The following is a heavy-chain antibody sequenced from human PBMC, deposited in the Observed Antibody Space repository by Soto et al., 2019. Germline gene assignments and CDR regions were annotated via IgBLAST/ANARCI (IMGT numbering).Heavy chain of an antibody. Sequence: EVQLLESGGGLVQPGGSLRLSCAASGFTFSSYAMSWVRQAPGKGLEWVSAISGSGGSTYYADSVKGRFTISRDNSKNTLYLQMNSLRAEDTAVYYSAKGVGYSSSWTLFDYWGQGTLVTVSS. CDR3: AKGVGYSSSWTLFDY. J-gene: IGHJ4*02. D-gene: IGHD6-13*01. CDR2: ISGSGGST. CDR1: GFTFSSYA. V-gene: IGHV3-23*01.